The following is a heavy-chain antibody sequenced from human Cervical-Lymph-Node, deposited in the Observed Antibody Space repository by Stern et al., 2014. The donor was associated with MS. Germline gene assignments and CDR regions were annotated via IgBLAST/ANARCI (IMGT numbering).Heavy chain of an antibody. V-gene: IGHV2-5*02. CDR3: AHRLGGGTYDY. D-gene: IGHD2-15*01. CDR1: GFSLSTSGVG. Sequence: QVTLKESGPTLVKPTQTLTLTCTFSGFSLSTSGVGVGWIRQPPGKALEWLALIYWDDDRRYSPSLKSRLTITKDTSKNQVVLTVTNMDPVDTATYYCAHRLGGGTYDYWGQGTLVTVSS. J-gene: IGHJ4*02. CDR2: IYWDDDR.